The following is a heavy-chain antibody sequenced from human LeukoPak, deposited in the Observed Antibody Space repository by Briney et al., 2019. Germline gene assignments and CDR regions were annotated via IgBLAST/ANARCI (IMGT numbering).Heavy chain of an antibody. CDR1: GFTFSSYS. CDR2: ISSSSSTI. CDR3: ARGPLEYDFRSGYSDY. D-gene: IGHD3-3*01. J-gene: IGHJ4*02. V-gene: IGHV3-48*01. Sequence: GGSLRLSCAASGFTFSSYSMNWVRQAPGKGLEWVSYISSSSSTIYYADSVKGRFTISRDNAKNSLYLQMNSLRAEDTAVYYCARGPLEYDFRSGYSDYWGQGTLVTVSS.